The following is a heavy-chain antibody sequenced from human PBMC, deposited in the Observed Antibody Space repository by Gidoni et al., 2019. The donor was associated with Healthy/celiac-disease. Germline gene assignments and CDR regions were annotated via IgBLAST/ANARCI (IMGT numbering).Heavy chain of an antibody. Sequence: EVQLVESGGGVVRPGGSLRLPCEDSGFTLDDHGMSWVRQAPGKGLEWVSGINWNGGSTGYADSVKGRFTISRDNAKNSLYLQMNSLRAEDTALYYCARVDYYGSGSYYNGVDYWGQGTLVTVSS. D-gene: IGHD3-10*01. V-gene: IGHV3-20*04. J-gene: IGHJ4*02. CDR2: INWNGGST. CDR3: ARVDYYGSGSYYNGVDY. CDR1: GFTLDDHG.